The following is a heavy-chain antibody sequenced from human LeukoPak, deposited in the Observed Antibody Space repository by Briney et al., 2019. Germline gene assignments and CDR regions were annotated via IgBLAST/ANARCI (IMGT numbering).Heavy chain of an antibody. J-gene: IGHJ4*01. CDR2: IKSKTDGGAI. D-gene: IGHD5/OR15-5a*01. V-gene: IGHV3-15*01. CDR1: GFSVSSDY. Sequence: PGGSLRLSCAASGFSVSSDYINWVRQAPGKGLEWVGRIKSKTDGGAIHYAAPVRGRFSISRDDSINTVYLQMDSLKADDTAVYYCLTRLRSTIGVDYWGQGTLVTVSS. CDR3: LTRLRSTIGVDY.